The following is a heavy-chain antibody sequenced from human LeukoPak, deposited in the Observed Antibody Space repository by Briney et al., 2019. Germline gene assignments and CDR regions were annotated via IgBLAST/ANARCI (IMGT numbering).Heavy chain of an antibody. J-gene: IGHJ4*02. CDR3: VGSPRLGELSLPFLIDY. CDR2: MNPNSGNT. D-gene: IGHD3-16*02. CDR1: GYTFTTYA. Sequence: ASVKVSCKASGYTFTTYAINWVRQATGQGLEWMGWMNPNSGNTGYAQKFQGRVTMTRNTSISTAYMELSSLRSEDTAVYYCVGSPRLGELSLPFLIDYWGQGTLVTVSS. V-gene: IGHV1-8*02.